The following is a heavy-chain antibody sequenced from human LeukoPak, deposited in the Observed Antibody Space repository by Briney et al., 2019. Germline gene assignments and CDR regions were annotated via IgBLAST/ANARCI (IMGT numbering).Heavy chain of an antibody. CDR2: ISSSSRYI. J-gene: IGHJ4*02. CDR3: AREGAGYSYAFDY. D-gene: IGHD5-18*01. V-gene: IGHV3-21*01. Sequence: GGSLRLSCAASGFTFSSYSMNWVRQAPGKGLEWVSSISSSSRYIYYADSVKGRFTISRDNAKNSLYLQMNSLRAEDTAVYYCAREGAGYSYAFDYWGQGTLVTVSS. CDR1: GFTFSSYS.